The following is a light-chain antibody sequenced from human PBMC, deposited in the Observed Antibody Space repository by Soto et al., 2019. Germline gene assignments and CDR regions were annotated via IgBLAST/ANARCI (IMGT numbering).Light chain of an antibody. Sequence: QSALTQPASVSGSPGQSITISCTGTSSDVGGYNYVSWYQQHAGKAPQLMIYEVSNRPSGVSDRFSGSKSGNTASLTISGLQAEDEADYYCSSYTSTSTLYVFGTGTKVTVL. CDR2: EVS. CDR1: SSDVGGYNY. J-gene: IGLJ1*01. CDR3: SSYTSTSTLYV. V-gene: IGLV2-14*01.